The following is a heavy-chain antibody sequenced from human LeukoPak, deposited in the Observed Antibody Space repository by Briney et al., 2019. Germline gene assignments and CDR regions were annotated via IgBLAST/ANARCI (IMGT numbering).Heavy chain of an antibody. CDR1: GFTFSSYS. CDR2: ISSSSSTI. CDR3: ARGRPDGSGSYYKFDP. V-gene: IGHV3-48*01. J-gene: IGHJ5*02. Sequence: GGSLRLSCAASGFTFSSYSINWVRQAPGKGLEWVSYISSSSSTIYYADSVKGRFTISRDNARNSLYLQMNSLRAEDTAVYYCARGRPDGSGSYYKFDPWGQGTLVTVSS. D-gene: IGHD3-10*01.